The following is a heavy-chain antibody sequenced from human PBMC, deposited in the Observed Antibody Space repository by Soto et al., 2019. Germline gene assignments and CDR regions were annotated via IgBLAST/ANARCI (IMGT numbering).Heavy chain of an antibody. D-gene: IGHD3-16*01. Sequence: GGSLRLSCAASGFTFDDYAMHWVRQAPGKGLEWVSGISWNSGSIGYADSVKGRFTISRDNAKNSLYLQMNSLRAEDTALYYCAKDVGDHYYYYMDVWGKGTTVTVSS. J-gene: IGHJ6*03. CDR1: GFTFDDYA. CDR2: ISWNSGSI. CDR3: AKDVGDHYYYYMDV. V-gene: IGHV3-9*01.